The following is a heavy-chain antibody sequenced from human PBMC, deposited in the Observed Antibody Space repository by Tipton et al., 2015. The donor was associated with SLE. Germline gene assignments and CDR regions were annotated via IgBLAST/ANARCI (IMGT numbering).Heavy chain of an antibody. CDR2: MYYSGTT. D-gene: IGHD2-8*02. Sequence: TLSLTCTVSGGSINNYYWSWIRQPPGKGLEWIGFMYYSGTTNYNPSLKSRVTISIDTSKKQLPLKLRSVTAADTAVYYCAREGVCIGGVCYDSWGQGTLVTVSS. CDR3: AREGVCIGGVCYDS. CDR1: GGSINNYY. V-gene: IGHV4-59*01. J-gene: IGHJ4*02.